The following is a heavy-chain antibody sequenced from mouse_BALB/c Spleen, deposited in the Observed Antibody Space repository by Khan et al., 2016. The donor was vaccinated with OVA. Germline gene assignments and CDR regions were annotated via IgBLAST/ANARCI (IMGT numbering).Heavy chain of an antibody. V-gene: IGHV3-2*02. CDR2: ISYSGST. CDR3: ARTARIKY. Sequence: VQLVESGPGLVKPSQSLSLTCTVTGYSITSGYGWNWIRQSPGNKLEWMGYISYSGSTNYNPSLKSRISITRDTSKNQFFLQLNSVTTEDTATYYCARTARIKYWGQGTTLTVSS. J-gene: IGHJ2*01. CDR1: GYSITSGYG. D-gene: IGHD1-2*01.